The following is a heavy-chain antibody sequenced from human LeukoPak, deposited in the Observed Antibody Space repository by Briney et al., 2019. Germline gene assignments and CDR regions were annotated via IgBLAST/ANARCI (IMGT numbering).Heavy chain of an antibody. Sequence: PSETLSLTCAVYGGSFSDYFWSWIRQPPGKGLEWIGEINDSESTNYKPSLKSRVTISVDTSKNQFSLRLSSVTAADTAVYYCARWLYGSPYGMDVWGQGTTVTVSS. J-gene: IGHJ6*02. V-gene: IGHV4-34*01. D-gene: IGHD3-10*01. CDR1: GGSFSDYF. CDR3: ARWLYGSPYGMDV. CDR2: INDSEST.